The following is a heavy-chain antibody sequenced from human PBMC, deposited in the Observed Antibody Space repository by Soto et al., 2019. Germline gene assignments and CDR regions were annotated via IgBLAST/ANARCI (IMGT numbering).Heavy chain of an antibody. V-gene: IGHV4-59*01. J-gene: IGHJ4*02. CDR1: VGSISRYY. CDR3: ARAGYSYGFGYYYDY. CDR2: IYYDGST. D-gene: IGHD5-18*01. Sequence: PSETLSLTCTVSVGSISRYYWSWIRQPPGKGLEWLGYIYYDGSTSYSPSLKSRVTISVDTSKNQFSLSLSSVTAADTAVYYCARAGYSYGFGYYYDYWGQGTLVTVSS.